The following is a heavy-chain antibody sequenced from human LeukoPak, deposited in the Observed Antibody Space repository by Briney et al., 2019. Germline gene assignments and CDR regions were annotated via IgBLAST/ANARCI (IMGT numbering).Heavy chain of an antibody. D-gene: IGHD4-11*01. Sequence: GSLRLSCAASGFTFSSYAMSWVRQAPGKGLEWIGEINHSGSTNYNPSLKSRVTISVDTSKNQFSLKLSSVAAADTAVYYCARSFDYNLDYWGQGTLVTVSS. CDR1: GFTFSSYA. J-gene: IGHJ4*02. CDR3: ARSFDYNLDY. V-gene: IGHV4-34*01. CDR2: INHSGST.